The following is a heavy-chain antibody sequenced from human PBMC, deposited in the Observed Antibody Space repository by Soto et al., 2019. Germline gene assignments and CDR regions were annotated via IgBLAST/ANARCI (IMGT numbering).Heavy chain of an antibody. CDR1: GFTFSNYG. CDR2: TWYTGRNK. Sequence: GGSLRLSCSASGFTFSNYGMHWVRQAPGKGLEWVAVTWYTGRNKNYADSVKGRFTISRDKSKNTLYLQMNSLRAEDTAVYYCASSPPEGGNPLDYWGQGTLVTVYS. J-gene: IGHJ4*02. V-gene: IGHV3-33*01. D-gene: IGHD2-15*01. CDR3: ASSPPEGGNPLDY.